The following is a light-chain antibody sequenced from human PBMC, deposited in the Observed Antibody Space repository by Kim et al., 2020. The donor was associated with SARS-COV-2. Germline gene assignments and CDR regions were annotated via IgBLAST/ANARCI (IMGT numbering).Light chain of an antibody. CDR3: YSAADNNRV. J-gene: IGLJ2*01. CDR2: KDS. Sequence: VSPGQPARITCSGDVLAKKYARWFQQKPGQAPVLMIYKDSERPSGIPERFSGSGSGTTVTLTISGAQVEDEADYYCYSAADNNRVFGGGTKLTVL. CDR1: VLAKKY. V-gene: IGLV3-27*01.